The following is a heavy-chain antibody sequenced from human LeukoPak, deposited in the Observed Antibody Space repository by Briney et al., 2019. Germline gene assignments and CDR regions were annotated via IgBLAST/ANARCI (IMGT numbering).Heavy chain of an antibody. Sequence: GGSLKISCEGSGSLFTSYWNGGVRPLAGKGVEWMGIIYPGGSDTRESPSFQGQVTISADNSISTAYLQWSSLKASDTAMYYCARPGATGDFDYWGQGTLVTVSS. CDR2: IYPGGSDT. CDR3: ARPGATGDFDY. CDR1: GSLFTSYW. V-gene: IGHV5-51*01. J-gene: IGHJ4*02. D-gene: IGHD1-26*01.